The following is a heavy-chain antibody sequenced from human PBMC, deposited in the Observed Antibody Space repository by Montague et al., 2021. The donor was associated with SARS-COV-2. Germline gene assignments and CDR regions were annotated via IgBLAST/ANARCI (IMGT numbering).Heavy chain of an antibody. V-gene: IGHV4-59*08. J-gene: IGHJ6*02. CDR1: GGSISSYY. CDR2: IYYSGST. D-gene: IGHD3-10*01. Sequence: SETLSLTCTVSGGSISSYYWSWIRRPPGKGLEWIGYIYYSGSTNYNPSLKIQFTISVATSKNQFSLKLSSVTAADTAVFYCARAGSGSYSFYYYYGMDVWGQGTMVTVSS. CDR3: ARAGSGSYSFYYYYGMDV.